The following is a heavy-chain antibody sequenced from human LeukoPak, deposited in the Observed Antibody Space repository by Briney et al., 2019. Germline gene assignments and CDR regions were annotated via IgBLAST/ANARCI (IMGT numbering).Heavy chain of an antibody. CDR2: IIPILGIA. D-gene: IGHD6-13*01. J-gene: IGHJ4*02. CDR1: GGTFIIYA. CDR3: ARDLRPTIPGYSSSHAWSFFY. V-gene: IGHV1-69*04. Sequence: ASVNVSCKASGGTFIIYAISWVRQAPGQGLEWMGRIIPILGIANYAQKFQGRVTITADKSTSTAYMELSSLRSEDTAVYYCARDLRPTIPGYSSSHAWSFFYWGQGTLVTVSS.